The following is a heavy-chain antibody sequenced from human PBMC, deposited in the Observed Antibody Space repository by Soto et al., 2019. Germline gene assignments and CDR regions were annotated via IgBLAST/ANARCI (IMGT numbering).Heavy chain of an antibody. D-gene: IGHD2-15*01. CDR2: ISYDGSNK. Sequence: PGGSLRLSCAASGFPFSSYGMHWVRQAPGKGLEWVAVISYDGSNKYYADSVKGRFTISRDNSKNTLHLQMNSLRAEDTAVYYCAKDPCSGGSCYADYWGQGTLVTSPQ. CDR1: GFPFSSYG. CDR3: AKDPCSGGSCYADY. V-gene: IGHV3-30*18. J-gene: IGHJ4*02.